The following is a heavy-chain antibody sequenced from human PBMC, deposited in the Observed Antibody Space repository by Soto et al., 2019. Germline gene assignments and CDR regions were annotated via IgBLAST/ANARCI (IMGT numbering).Heavy chain of an antibody. Sequence: PGESLKISCKGSGYSFTSYWIGWVRQMPGKGLEWMGIIYPGDSDTRYSPSFQGQVTISADKSISTAYLQWSSLKASDTATYYCARSPITGTTDYYYYGMDVWGQGTTVTVSS. CDR2: IYPGDSDT. D-gene: IGHD1-7*01. CDR1: GYSFTSYW. J-gene: IGHJ6*02. V-gene: IGHV5-51*01. CDR3: ARSPITGTTDYYYYGMDV.